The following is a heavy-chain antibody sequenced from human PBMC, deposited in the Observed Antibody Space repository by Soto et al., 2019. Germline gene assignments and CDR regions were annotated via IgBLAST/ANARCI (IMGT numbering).Heavy chain of an antibody. D-gene: IGHD2-21*02. CDR1: GGTFSSYA. CDR2: IIPIFGTA. V-gene: IGHV1-69*13. Sequence: GASVKVSCKGSGGTFSSYAISWVRQAPGQGLEWMGGIIPIFGTANYAQKFQGRVTITADESTSTAYMELSSLRSEDTAVYYCAXEVGPAYCGGDCYIFDYWGQGTLVTVSS. CDR3: AXEVGPAYCGGDCYIFDY. J-gene: IGHJ4*02.